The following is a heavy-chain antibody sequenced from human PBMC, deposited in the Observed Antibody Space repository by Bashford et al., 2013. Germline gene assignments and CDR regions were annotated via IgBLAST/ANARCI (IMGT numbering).Heavy chain of an antibody. CDR2: INEDGREK. V-gene: IGHV3-7*01. CDR3: GRDLSGEWDF. J-gene: IGHJ4*02. D-gene: IGHD3-10*01. CDR1: GFTFSTYW. Sequence: GSLRLSCAASGFTFSTYWMHWVRQSAGKGLEWVANINEDGREKYHGDSVKGRFTISRDNAKNLLYLEMNSLRAEDTAVYYCGRDLSGEWDFWGQGTLVTVSS.